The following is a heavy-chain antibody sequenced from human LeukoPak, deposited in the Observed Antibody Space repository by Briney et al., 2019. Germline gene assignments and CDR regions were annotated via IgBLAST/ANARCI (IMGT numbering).Heavy chain of an antibody. CDR2: IYPGDSDT. V-gene: IGHV5-51*01. Sequence: GESLKISCKAFGYSFTSHWIGWVRQMPGKGLEWMGIIYPGDSDTRYSPSFQGQVTISADKSISTAYLQWSSLKASDTAIYYCARTHSSSWPYSFDYWGQGTLVTVSS. CDR1: GYSFTSHW. CDR3: ARTHSSSWPYSFDY. D-gene: IGHD6-13*01. J-gene: IGHJ4*02.